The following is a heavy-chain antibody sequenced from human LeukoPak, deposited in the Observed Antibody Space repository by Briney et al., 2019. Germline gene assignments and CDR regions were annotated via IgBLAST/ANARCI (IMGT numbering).Heavy chain of an antibody. Sequence: SVKVSCKASGYTFTNYYIHWVRQAPGQGLEWMGGIIPIFGTANYAQKFQGRVTITADESTSTAYMELSSLRSEDTAVYYCARDSSGSSRFDYWGQGTLVTVSP. CDR1: GYTFTNYY. V-gene: IGHV1-69*13. J-gene: IGHJ4*02. CDR3: ARDSSGSSRFDY. D-gene: IGHD6-13*01. CDR2: IIPIFGTA.